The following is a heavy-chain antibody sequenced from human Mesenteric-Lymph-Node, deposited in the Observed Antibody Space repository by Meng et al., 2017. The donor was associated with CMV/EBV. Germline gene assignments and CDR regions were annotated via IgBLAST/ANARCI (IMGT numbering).Heavy chain of an antibody. D-gene: IGHD1-7*01. CDR1: GFPFGNYA. J-gene: IGHJ4*02. CDR3: GKDIVGTTLVFDY. V-gene: IGHV3-23*01. Sequence: AASGFPFGNYAMTWVRQAPGKGLEWVSVISGNGGGTYYSDSVKGRFTISRDNSKNTVDLQMNSLRAEDTAVYYCGKDIVGTTLVFDYWGQGILVTVSS. CDR2: ISGNGGGT.